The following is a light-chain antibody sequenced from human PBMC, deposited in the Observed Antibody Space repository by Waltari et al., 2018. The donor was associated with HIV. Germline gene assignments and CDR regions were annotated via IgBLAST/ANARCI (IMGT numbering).Light chain of an antibody. CDR3: SAYTSSSTLAV. V-gene: IGLV2-14*01. Sequence: QSALTQPASVSGSPGQSITISCTGPSSDIAGYDYVSWYQQHPGKAPNLMIYGVSRRPSGVSNRFSGSRSGNTASLTISGLQAEDEADYYCSAYTSSSTLAVFGGGTKLTVL. CDR2: GVS. CDR1: SSDIAGYDY. J-gene: IGLJ2*01.